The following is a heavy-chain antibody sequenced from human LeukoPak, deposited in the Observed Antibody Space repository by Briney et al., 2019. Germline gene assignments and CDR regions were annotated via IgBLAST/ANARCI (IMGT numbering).Heavy chain of an antibody. CDR2: INPNSGGT. CDR1: GYIFTGYY. CDR3: ARHPYSGSYHFDY. D-gene: IGHD1-26*01. J-gene: IGHJ4*02. Sequence: GSVKVSCKASGYIFTGYYMHWVRRAPGQGVEGRGWINPNSGGTNSAQKFQGRVTMTRATSISTAYMELSRLTSDDTAVYYCARHPYSGSYHFDYWGQGTLVTVSS. V-gene: IGHV1-2*02.